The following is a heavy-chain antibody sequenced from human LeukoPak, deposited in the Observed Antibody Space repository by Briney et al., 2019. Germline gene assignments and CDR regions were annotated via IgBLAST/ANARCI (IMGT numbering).Heavy chain of an antibody. D-gene: IGHD6-13*01. CDR1: GGPISSSSYY. V-gene: IGHV4-39*07. Sequence: SETLSLTCTVSGGPISSSSYYWGWIRQPPGKGLEWIGSIYYSGSTYYNPSLKSRVTISVDTSKNQFSLKLSCVTAADTAVYYCAMRVSSSWYPAFDIWGQGTMVTVST. CDR3: AMRVSSSWYPAFDI. J-gene: IGHJ3*02. CDR2: IYYSGST.